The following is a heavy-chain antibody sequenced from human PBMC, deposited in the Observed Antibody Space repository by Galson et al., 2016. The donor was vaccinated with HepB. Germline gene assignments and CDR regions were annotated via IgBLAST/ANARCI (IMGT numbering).Heavy chain of an antibody. Sequence: LRLSCAASGFTFSNSVMPWVRQAPGKGLEWVAVISYDGSSKYYADSVKGRFTISRDSSKTTLFLQMNSLRPEDTAVYYCTKCRGYSSPGGVPGGPFDYWGQGALITVSS. V-gene: IGHV3-30*04. CDR3: TKCRGYSSPGGVPGGPFDY. CDR2: ISYDGSSK. J-gene: IGHJ4*02. D-gene: IGHD6-13*01. CDR1: GFTFSNSV.